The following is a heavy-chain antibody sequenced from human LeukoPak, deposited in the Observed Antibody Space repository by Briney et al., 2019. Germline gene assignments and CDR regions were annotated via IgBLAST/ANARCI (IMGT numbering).Heavy chain of an antibody. CDR2: ISNDGSNK. CDR3: ARTVVATTLNTLDM. CDR1: GFTFSTYG. Sequence: GGSLRLSCAASGFTFSTYGIHWVRQAPGKGLEWVAVISNDGSNKYYADSVKGRFTISRDNSKNTLYLQVSSLRAEDTADYYCARTVVATTLNTLDMWGQGTMVTVSS. D-gene: IGHD2-15*01. J-gene: IGHJ3*02. V-gene: IGHV3-30*03.